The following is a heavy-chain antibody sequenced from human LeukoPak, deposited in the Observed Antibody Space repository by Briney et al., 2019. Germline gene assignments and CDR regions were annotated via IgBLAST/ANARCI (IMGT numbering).Heavy chain of an antibody. J-gene: IGHJ4*02. CDR2: IYYSGST. CDR3: ATGVGAADY. V-gene: IGHV4-59*01. D-gene: IGHD1-26*01. Sequence: PSETLSLTCTVSGGSIGSYYWSWIRQPPGKGLEWIGYIYYSGSTNYNPSLKSRVTISVDTSKNQFSLKLSSVTAADTAVYYCATGVGAADYWGQGTLVTVSS. CDR1: GGSIGSYY.